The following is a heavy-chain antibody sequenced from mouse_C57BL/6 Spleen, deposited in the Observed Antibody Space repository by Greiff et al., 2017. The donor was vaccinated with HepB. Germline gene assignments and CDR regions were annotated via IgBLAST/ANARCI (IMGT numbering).Heavy chain of an antibody. Sequence: EVQLQQSGTVLARPGASVKMSCKTSGYTFTSYWMHWVKQRPGQGLEWIGAIYPGNSDTSYNQKFKGKAKLTAVTSASTAYRELSSLTNEDSAGYDCTGGYDYDGLYFDYWGQGTTLTVSS. V-gene: IGHV1-5*01. J-gene: IGHJ2*01. CDR3: TGGYDYDGLYFDY. CDR2: IYPGNSDT. CDR1: GYTFTSYW. D-gene: IGHD2-4*01.